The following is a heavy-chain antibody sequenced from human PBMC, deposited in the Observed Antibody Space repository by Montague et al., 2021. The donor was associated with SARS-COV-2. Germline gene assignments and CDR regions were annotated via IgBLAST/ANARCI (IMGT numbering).Heavy chain of an antibody. D-gene: IGHD3-22*01. CDR3: ARVDSSGPGEY. Sequence: SETLSLTCTVSGGSISSGGSYYWSWIRQPPGKGLEWVGHISDSGSTKYNPSLQSRVTISVDTARNQFSLKLLSVTAADTAFYYCARVDSSGPGEYWGQGILGSVSS. CDR1: GGSISSGGSYY. J-gene: IGHJ4*02. V-gene: IGHV4-61*01. CDR2: ISDSGST.